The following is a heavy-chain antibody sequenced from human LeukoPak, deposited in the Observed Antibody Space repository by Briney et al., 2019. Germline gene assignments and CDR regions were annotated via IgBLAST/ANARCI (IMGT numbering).Heavy chain of an antibody. Sequence: GGSLRLSCAASGFTFSSYEMNWVRQAPGKGLEWVSYISSSGSTIYYADPVKGRFTISRDNAKNSLYLQMNSLRAEDTAVYYCARGDPRVGATDYWGQGTLVTVSS. D-gene: IGHD1-26*01. V-gene: IGHV3-48*03. CDR1: GFTFSSYE. CDR3: ARGDPRVGATDY. CDR2: ISSSGSTI. J-gene: IGHJ4*02.